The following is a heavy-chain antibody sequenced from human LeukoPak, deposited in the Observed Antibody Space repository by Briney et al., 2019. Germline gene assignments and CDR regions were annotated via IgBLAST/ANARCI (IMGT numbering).Heavy chain of an antibody. V-gene: IGHV3-43*02. CDR1: GFTFDDYA. J-gene: IGHJ4*02. Sequence: GGSLRLSCAVSGFTFDDYAMHWVRQAPGKGLEWVSLISGNGATTYYADSVKGRFTISRDNSKNSLYLQMNSLRTEDTALYYCAKTPPSYGRWGQGTLVTVSS. CDR3: AKTPPSYGR. CDR2: ISGNGATT. D-gene: IGHD1-14*01.